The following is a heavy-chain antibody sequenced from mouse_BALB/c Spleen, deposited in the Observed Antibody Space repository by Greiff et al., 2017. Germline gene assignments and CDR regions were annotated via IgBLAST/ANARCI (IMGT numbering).Heavy chain of an antibody. CDR2: IDPENGNT. D-gene: IGHD3-3*01. V-gene: IGHV14-1*02. Sequence: EVQLQQSGAELVRPGALVKLSCKASGFTIKDYYMHWVKQRPEQGLEWIGWIDPENGNTIYDPKFQGKASITADTSSNTAYLQLSSLTSEDTAVYYCARRASYWYFDVWGAGTTVTVSS. CDR1: GFTIKDYY. J-gene: IGHJ1*01. CDR3: ARRASYWYFDV.